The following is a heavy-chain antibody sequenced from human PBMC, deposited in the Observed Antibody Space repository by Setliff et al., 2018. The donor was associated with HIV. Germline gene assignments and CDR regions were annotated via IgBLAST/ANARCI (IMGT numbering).Heavy chain of an antibody. V-gene: IGHV1-2*04. Sequence: ASVKVSCKASGYTFTGYYMHWVRQAPGQGLEWMGWINPNSGGKNYAQKFQGWVTMTRDTSISTAYMELSRLRSDDTAVYYCARGPVVTVRWWYYYYYMDVWGKGTTVTVSS. D-gene: IGHD2-15*01. CDR1: GYTFTGYY. CDR3: ARGPVVTVRWWYYYYYMDV. J-gene: IGHJ6*03. CDR2: INPNSGGK.